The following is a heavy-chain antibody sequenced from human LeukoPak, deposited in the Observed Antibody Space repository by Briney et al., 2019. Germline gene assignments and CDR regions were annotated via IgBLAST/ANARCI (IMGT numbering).Heavy chain of an antibody. V-gene: IGHV3-64*01. D-gene: IGHD3-16*01. J-gene: IGHJ4*02. CDR1: GFTFSNYA. CDR3: ARDLGSYWFDY. CDR2: ISTNGGST. Sequence: PGGSLRLSCAASGFTFSNYAMYWVRQAPGKGLEYVSAISTNGGSTYYANSVKGKFTISRDNSKNTLYLQMGSLRAEDTAVYYCARDLGSYWFDYWGQGTLVTVSS.